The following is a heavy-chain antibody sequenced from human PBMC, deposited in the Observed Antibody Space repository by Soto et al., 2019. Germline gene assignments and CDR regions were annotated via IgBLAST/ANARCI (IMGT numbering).Heavy chain of an antibody. CDR2: INPNSGGT. D-gene: IGHD2-2*01. Sequence: QVQLVQSGAEVKKPGASVKVSCKASGYTFTGYYMHWVRQAPGQGLEWMGWINPNSGGTNYAQKFQGRVTMTRDTSISTAYMELSRLRSDDTGVYYCARDPIYCSSTSCYGNPPYNWFDHWGQGTLVTVSS. CDR3: ARDPIYCSSTSCYGNPPYNWFDH. CDR1: GYTFTGYY. J-gene: IGHJ5*02. V-gene: IGHV1-2*02.